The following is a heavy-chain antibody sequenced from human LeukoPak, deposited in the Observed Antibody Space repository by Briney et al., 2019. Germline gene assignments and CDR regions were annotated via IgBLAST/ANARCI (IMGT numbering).Heavy chain of an antibody. Sequence: GASVKVSCKASGYTFTSYYMHWVRQAPGQGLEWMGIINPSGGSTSYAQKFQGRVTMTRDTSTSTVYMELSSLRSEDTAVYYCARPRDRYYYDSSGYYDFDYWGQGTLVTVSS. CDR2: INPSGGST. J-gene: IGHJ4*02. V-gene: IGHV1-46*01. D-gene: IGHD3-22*01. CDR1: GYTFTSYY. CDR3: ARPRDRYYYDSSGYYDFDY.